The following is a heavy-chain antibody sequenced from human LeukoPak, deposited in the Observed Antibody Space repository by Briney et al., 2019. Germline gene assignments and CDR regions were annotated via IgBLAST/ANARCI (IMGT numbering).Heavy chain of an antibody. D-gene: IGHD3-10*01. V-gene: IGHV3-66*02. Sequence: GGSLTLTCTLSGFSVTNTLIDWVRQAPGKGPEWVALIYIDARTVYADSVKGRFTISRDNSENMVYLQMNSLRSEDSALYYCVRDRAGTQSWVEFDLWGQGTLVTVSS. CDR1: GFSVTNTL. J-gene: IGHJ5*02. CDR2: IYIDART. CDR3: VRDRAGTQSWVEFDL.